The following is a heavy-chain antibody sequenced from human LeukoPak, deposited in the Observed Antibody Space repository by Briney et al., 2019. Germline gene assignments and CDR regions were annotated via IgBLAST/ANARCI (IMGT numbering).Heavy chain of an antibody. CDR2: INPSGGST. V-gene: IGHV1-46*01. D-gene: IGHD1-26*01. CDR3: AREGGGYYNAFDI. CDR1: GYTLTSYY. J-gene: IGHJ3*02. Sequence: ASVKVSCKASGYTLTSYYMHWVRHAPGQGLEWMGVINPSGGSTTYAQRFQGRVTMTRDTSTSTVYMDLSSLRSEDTAVYYCAREGGGYYNAFDIWGQGTMVTVSS.